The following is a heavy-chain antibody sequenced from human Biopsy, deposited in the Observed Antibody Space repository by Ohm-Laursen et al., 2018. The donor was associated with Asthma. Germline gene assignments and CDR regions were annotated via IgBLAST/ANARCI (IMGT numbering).Heavy chain of an antibody. CDR1: GGSINNFY. Sequence: SVTLSLTCAVSGGSINNFYWSWLRQPPGKGLESIGHVYYSGSTNYSPSLKSRVTISIDASKNQFSLKLTSVTAADTAVYYCARGVDRVTGLLDHFDSWGQGTLVTVSS. D-gene: IGHD2-21*02. CDR3: ARGVDRVTGLLDHFDS. CDR2: VYYSGST. J-gene: IGHJ4*02. V-gene: IGHV4-59*07.